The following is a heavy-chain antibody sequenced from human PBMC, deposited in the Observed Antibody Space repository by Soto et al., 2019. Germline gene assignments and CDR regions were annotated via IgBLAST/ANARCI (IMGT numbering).Heavy chain of an antibody. CDR3: AKGHYYDSSGYHLYYYYYYGMDV. V-gene: IGHV3-23*01. D-gene: IGHD3-22*01. CDR1: GFTFSSYA. Sequence: GSLRLSCAASGFTFSSYAMSWVRQAPGKGLEWVSAISGSGGSTYYADSVKGRFTISRDNSKNTLYLQMNSLRAEDTAAYYCAKGHYYDSSGYHLYYYYYYGMDVWGQGTTVTVSS. J-gene: IGHJ6*02. CDR2: ISGSGGST.